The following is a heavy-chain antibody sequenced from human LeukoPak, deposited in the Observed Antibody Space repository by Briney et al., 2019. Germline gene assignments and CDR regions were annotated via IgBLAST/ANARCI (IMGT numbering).Heavy chain of an antibody. CDR3: ARDRRGYYDSASYYPLI. V-gene: IGHV1-2*02. D-gene: IGHD3-10*01. CDR2: INPNSGST. J-gene: IGHJ4*02. CDR1: GYRFTGYY. Sequence: AASLKVSCKASGYRFTGYYIHWVRQAPGQGLEWMSCINPNSGSTNYAQNFQGRVTMTRDTSVSTAYMEVNRLRSDDTAVYYCARDRRGYYDSASYYPLIWGQGTLVTVSS.